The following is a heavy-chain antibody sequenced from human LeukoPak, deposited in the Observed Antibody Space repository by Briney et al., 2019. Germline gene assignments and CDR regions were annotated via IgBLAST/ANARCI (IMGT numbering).Heavy chain of an antibody. J-gene: IGHJ4*02. CDR3: ARGIVWYRSSSEFDY. Sequence: GGSLRLSCAASGFTFSSYSMNWVRQAPGKGLEWVSYISSSSSTIYYADSVKGRFTISRDNAKNSLYLQMNSLRDEDTAVYYCARGIVWYRSSSEFDYWGQGTLITVSS. CDR2: ISSSSSTI. D-gene: IGHD6-6*01. CDR1: GFTFSSYS. V-gene: IGHV3-48*02.